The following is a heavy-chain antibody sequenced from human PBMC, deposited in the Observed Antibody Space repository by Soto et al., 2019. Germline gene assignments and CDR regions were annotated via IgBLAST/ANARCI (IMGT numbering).Heavy chain of an antibody. J-gene: IGHJ4*02. Sequence: PSETLSLTCAVSGYSISSGYYWGWIRQPPGKGLEWIGSIYHSGSTYYNPSLKSRVTISVDRSKNQFSLKLSSVTAADTAVYYCARLMWDSSGYYCYFDYWGQGALVTVSS. CDR1: GYSISSGYY. D-gene: IGHD3-22*01. V-gene: IGHV4-38-2*01. CDR2: IYHSGST. CDR3: ARLMWDSSGYYCYFDY.